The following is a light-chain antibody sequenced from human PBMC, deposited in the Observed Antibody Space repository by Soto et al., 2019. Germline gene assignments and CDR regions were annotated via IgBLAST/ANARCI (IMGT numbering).Light chain of an antibody. Sequence: QSALTQPRSVSGSPGQSVTISCTGTSSDVGGYNYVSWYQQHPGKAPKLMIYDVSKRPSGVPDRFSGSKSGNTASLTISGLQAEDAADYYCCSYAGIVVFGGGPKLTVL. V-gene: IGLV2-11*01. CDR2: DVS. J-gene: IGLJ2*01. CDR1: SSDVGGYNY. CDR3: CSYAGIVV.